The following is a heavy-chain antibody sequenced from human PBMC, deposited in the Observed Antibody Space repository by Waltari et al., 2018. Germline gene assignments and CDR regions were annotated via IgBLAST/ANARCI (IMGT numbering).Heavy chain of an antibody. Sequence: EVQLVQSGAEVKKPGATVKISCKVSGYTFTDYYMHWVQQGPGKGLEWMGLGDPEDGETIYAEKSQGRGTRTADTSTDTAYMELMSLRSEDTAVYYCATEQIAAASFDPWGQGTLVTVSS. CDR1: GYTFTDYY. CDR2: GDPEDGET. D-gene: IGHD6-13*01. V-gene: IGHV1-69-2*01. CDR3: ATEQIAAASFDP. J-gene: IGHJ5*02.